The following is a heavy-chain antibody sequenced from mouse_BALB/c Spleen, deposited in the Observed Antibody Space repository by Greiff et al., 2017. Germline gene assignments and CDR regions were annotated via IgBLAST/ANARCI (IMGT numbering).Heavy chain of an antibody. CDR3: ARWGTGRGYYFDY. D-gene: IGHD4-1*01. CDR2: INPGSGGT. V-gene: IGHV1-54*03. Sequence: QVQLQQSGAELVRPGTSVKVSCKASGYAFTNYLIEWVKQRPGQGLEWIGVINPGSGGTNYNEKFKGKATLTADKSSSTAYMQLSSLTSDDSAVYFCARWGTGRGYYFDYRGQGTTLTGSP. CDR1: GYAFTNYL. J-gene: IGHJ2*01.